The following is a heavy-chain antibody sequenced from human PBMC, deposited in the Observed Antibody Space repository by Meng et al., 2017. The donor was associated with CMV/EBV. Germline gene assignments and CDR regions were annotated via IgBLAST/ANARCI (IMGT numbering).Heavy chain of an antibody. D-gene: IGHD2-2*01. Sequence: ASVKVSCKASGYTFTSYDINWVRQATGQGLEWMGWMNPNSGNTGYAQKFQGRVTITRNTSISTAYMELSSLRSEDTAVYYCARDGGGYCSSTSRQDPYYYYGMDVWGQGTTVTVSS. CDR2: MNPNSGNT. CDR3: ARDGGGYCSSTSRQDPYYYYGMDV. V-gene: IGHV1-8*03. CDR1: GYTFTSYD. J-gene: IGHJ6*02.